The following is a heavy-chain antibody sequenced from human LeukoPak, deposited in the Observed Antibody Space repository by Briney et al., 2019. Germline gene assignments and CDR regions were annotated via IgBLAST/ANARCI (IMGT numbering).Heavy chain of an antibody. CDR2: ISGSGGST. J-gene: IGHJ4*02. CDR3: AKGRPTYDYYDSSGVFDY. D-gene: IGHD3-22*01. CDR1: GFTFSFYA. Sequence: GGSLRLSCAASGFTFSFYAMSWVRQAPGKGLEWVSAISGSGGSTYYADSVKGRFTISRDNSKNTLYLQMNSLRAEDTAVYYCAKGRPTYDYYDSSGVFDYWGQGTLVTVSS. V-gene: IGHV3-23*01.